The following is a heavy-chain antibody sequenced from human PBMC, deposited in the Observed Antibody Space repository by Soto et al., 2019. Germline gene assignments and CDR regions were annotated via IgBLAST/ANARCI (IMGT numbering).Heavy chain of an antibody. J-gene: IGHJ5*02. Sequence: QVQLVESGGGVVQPGRSLRLSCAASGFTFSSYAMHWVRQAPGKGLEWVAVISYDGSNKYYADSVKGRFTISRDNSKNRLYLKMNSLRAEDTAVYYCAAGDWFDPWGQGTLVTVSS. CDR3: AAGDWFDP. V-gene: IGHV3-30-3*01. D-gene: IGHD3-10*01. CDR1: GFTFSSYA. CDR2: ISYDGSNK.